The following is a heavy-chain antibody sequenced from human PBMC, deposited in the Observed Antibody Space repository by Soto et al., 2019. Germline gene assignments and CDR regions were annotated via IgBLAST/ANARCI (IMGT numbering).Heavy chain of an antibody. Sequence: HGESLKSSCKGSGYSFTIYCISWVRQMPWKGLEWMGRIDPSDSYTNYSPSFQGHVTISADKSISTAYLQWSSLKASDTAMYYCARVLRSGWYFTHFDYWGQGTLVTVSS. CDR3: ARVLRSGWYFTHFDY. V-gene: IGHV5-10-1*01. CDR1: GYSFTIYC. CDR2: IDPSDSYT. J-gene: IGHJ4*02. D-gene: IGHD6-19*01.